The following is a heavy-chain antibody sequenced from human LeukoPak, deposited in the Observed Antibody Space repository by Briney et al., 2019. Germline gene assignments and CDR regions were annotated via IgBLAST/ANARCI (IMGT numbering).Heavy chain of an antibody. D-gene: IGHD1-26*01. CDR2: IYSGGAT. J-gene: IGHJ3*02. CDR3: AIGLASGSPGAFDI. Sequence: PGGSLRLSCAASGFTVSSNYMNWVRQAPGKGLEWVSVIYSGGATYYTDSVKGRFTISRDNSKNTLYLQTNSLRAEDTAVYYCAIGLASGSPGAFDIWGQGTMVTVSS. V-gene: IGHV3-53*01. CDR1: GFTVSSNY.